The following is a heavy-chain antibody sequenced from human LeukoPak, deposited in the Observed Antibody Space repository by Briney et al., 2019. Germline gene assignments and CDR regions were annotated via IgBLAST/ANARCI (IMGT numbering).Heavy chain of an antibody. D-gene: IGHD1-14*01. V-gene: IGHV3-23*01. CDR1: GFTFSNYA. CDR3: AKVSGGGLYYDGMDV. J-gene: IGHJ6*02. Sequence: GGSLRLSCAASGFTFSNYAMNWVRQAPGKGLEWVSVISGSGGTTYYADSVKGRFTISRDSSKNTLYLQMNSLRAEDTAVYYCAKVSGGGLYYDGMDVWGQGTTVTVSS. CDR2: ISGSGGTT.